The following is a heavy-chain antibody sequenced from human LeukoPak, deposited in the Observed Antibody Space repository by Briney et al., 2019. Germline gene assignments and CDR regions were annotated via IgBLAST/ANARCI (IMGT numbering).Heavy chain of an antibody. D-gene: IGHD3-16*01. CDR1: GGSISSYY. V-gene: IGHV4-59*12. CDR2: IYYSGST. CDR3: ARGVTKSSGGY. J-gene: IGHJ4*02. Sequence: SETLSLTCTVSGGSISSYYWSWIRQPPGKGLEWIGYIYYSGSTNYNPSLKSRVTISVDTSKNQFSLKLSSVTAADTAVYYCARGVTKSSGGYWAQGTLVTVSS.